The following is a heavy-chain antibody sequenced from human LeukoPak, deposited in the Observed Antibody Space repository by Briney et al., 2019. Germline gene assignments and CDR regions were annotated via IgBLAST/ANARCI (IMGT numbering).Heavy chain of an antibody. CDR1: GGSFSGYY. V-gene: IGHV4-34*01. CDR3: VRRRLFGYYYANY. J-gene: IGHJ4*02. Sequence: PSETLSLTCAVYGGSFSGYYWSWIRQPPGKGLEWIGEINHSGSTNYNPSLESRVTISVDTSKNQFSLKLSSVTAADTAEYYCVRRRLFGYYYANYWGQGTLVTVSS. CDR2: INHSGST. D-gene: IGHD3-10*01.